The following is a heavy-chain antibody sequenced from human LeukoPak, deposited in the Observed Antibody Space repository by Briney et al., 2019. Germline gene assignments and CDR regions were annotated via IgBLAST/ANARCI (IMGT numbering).Heavy chain of an antibody. J-gene: IGHJ4*02. CDR1: GYTFNDYF. V-gene: IGHV1-2*02. CDR3: ARGETDYYYDSSGYPNEAFDY. CDR2: INPDSGGT. D-gene: IGHD3-22*01. Sequence: ASVKVSCKASGYTFNDYFMHWVRQAPGHGLEWMGCINPDSGGTNYAQQFQGGVTRTRDTSINTAYMELGRLTSDDTAVYYCARGETDYYYDSSGYPNEAFDYWGQGTLVTVSS.